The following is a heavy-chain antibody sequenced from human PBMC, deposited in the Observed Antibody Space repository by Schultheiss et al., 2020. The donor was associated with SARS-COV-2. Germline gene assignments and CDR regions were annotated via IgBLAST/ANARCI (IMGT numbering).Heavy chain of an antibody. Sequence: SETLSLTCTVSGGSVSSGSYYWSWIRQPPGKGLEWIGSIYHSGSTYYNPSLKSRVTISVDTSKNQFSLKLSSVTAADTAVYYCARGRGVDDSSGYPKVGGMDVWGQGTTVTVSS. D-gene: IGHD3-22*01. CDR1: GGSVSSGSYY. V-gene: IGHV4-39*07. CDR2: IYHSGST. J-gene: IGHJ6*02. CDR3: ARGRGVDDSSGYPKVGGMDV.